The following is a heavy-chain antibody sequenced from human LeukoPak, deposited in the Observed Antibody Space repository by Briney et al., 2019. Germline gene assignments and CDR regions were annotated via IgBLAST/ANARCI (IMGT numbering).Heavy chain of an antibody. D-gene: IGHD3-10*01. J-gene: IGHJ5*02. CDR2: IIPIFGTA. CDR3: ARGIWFGELFFLGGLHHRINWFDP. Sequence: GASVKVSCKASGYTFTSYGISWVRQAPGQGLEWMGGIIPIFGTADYAQKFQGRVTITADESTSTAYMELSSLRSEDTAVYYCARGIWFGELFFLGGLHHRINWFDPWGQGTLVTVSS. CDR1: GYTFTSYG. V-gene: IGHV1-69*13.